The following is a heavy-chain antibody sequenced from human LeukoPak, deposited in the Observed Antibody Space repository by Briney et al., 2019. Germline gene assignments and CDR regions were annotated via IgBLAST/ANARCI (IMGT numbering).Heavy chain of an antibody. CDR3: ARVSYTSSWYDIDY. CDR1: GGSISSITYY. V-gene: IGHV4-39*07. CDR2: IYYSGST. J-gene: IGHJ4*02. Sequence: PSETLSLTCTVSGGSISSITYYWGWIRQPPGKGLEWIGTIYYSGSTYYNPSLTSRVSMSVDTSKSQFSLRLSSVTAAGTAMYYCARVSYTSSWYDIDYWGQGALVTVSS. D-gene: IGHD6-13*01.